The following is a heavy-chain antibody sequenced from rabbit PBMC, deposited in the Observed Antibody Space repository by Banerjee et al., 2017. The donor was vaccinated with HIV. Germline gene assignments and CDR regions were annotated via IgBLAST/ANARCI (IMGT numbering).Heavy chain of an antibody. V-gene: IGHV1S7*01. CDR1: GFDFSSYY. CDR3: VREVAAKFSL. D-gene: IGHD4-1*01. CDR2: IEPVFGVT. Sequence: QLKESGGGLVQPGGSLKLSCTASGFDFSSYYMSWVRQAPGRGLEWIGYIEPVFGVTYYANWVNGRFTISSHNAQNTLYLQLNSLTAADTATYFCVREVAAKFSLWGPGTLVTVS. J-gene: IGHJ4*01.